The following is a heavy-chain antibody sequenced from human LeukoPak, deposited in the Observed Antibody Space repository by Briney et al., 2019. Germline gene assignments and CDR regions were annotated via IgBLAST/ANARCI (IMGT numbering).Heavy chain of an antibody. V-gene: IGHV3-23*01. CDR1: GFTFSSYA. Sequence: GGSLRLSCAASGFTFSSYAMSWVRQAPGKGLEWVSAISGSGGSTYYADSVKGRFTISRDNSKNTLYLQMNSLRAEDTAVYYCARAEVGATRISYFDYWGQGTLVTVSS. J-gene: IGHJ4*02. D-gene: IGHD1-26*01. CDR2: ISGSGGST. CDR3: ARAEVGATRISYFDY.